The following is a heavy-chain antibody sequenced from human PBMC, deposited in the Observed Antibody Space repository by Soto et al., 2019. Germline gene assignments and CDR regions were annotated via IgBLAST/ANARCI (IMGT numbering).Heavy chain of an antibody. D-gene: IGHD2-2*01. CDR2: MYYSGSA. Sequence: PSETLSLTCTVSGGSISSGGYYLRWIRPHPGKGLEWIGYMYYSGSAYYNPSLKSRVTISVDTSKNQFSLKLSSVTAADTAVYYCAKLAGYCSGNSCHGDYAMDVWGQGTTVTVSS. J-gene: IGHJ6*02. V-gene: IGHV4-31*03. CDR3: AKLAGYCSGNSCHGDYAMDV. CDR1: GGSISSGGYY.